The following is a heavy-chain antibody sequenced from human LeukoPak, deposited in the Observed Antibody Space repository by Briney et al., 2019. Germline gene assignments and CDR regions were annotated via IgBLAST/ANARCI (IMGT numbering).Heavy chain of an antibody. D-gene: IGHD3-22*01. Sequence: GGSLRLSCAASGFTFSSYSMNWVRQAPGKGLEWVSYISSSSSTIYYADSVKGRFTISRDNAKNSPYLQMNSLRAEDTAVYYCARDSDSSGYETDYWGQGTLVTVSS. CDR3: ARDSDSSGYETDY. CDR2: ISSSSSTI. CDR1: GFTFSSYS. J-gene: IGHJ4*02. V-gene: IGHV3-48*04.